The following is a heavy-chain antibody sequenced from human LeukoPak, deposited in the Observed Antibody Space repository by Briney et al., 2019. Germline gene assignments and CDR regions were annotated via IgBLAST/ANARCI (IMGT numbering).Heavy chain of an antibody. V-gene: IGHV4-39*01. CDR3: ARRFRWELRD. D-gene: IGHD1-26*01. CDR2: IYYSGST. Sequence: SETLSLTCTVSGGSISSSSYYWGWIRQPPGTGLEWIGSIYYSGSTYYNPSLKSRVTISVDTSKNQFSLKLSSVTAADTAAYYCARRFRWELRDWGQGTLVTVSS. J-gene: IGHJ4*02. CDR1: GGSISSSSYY.